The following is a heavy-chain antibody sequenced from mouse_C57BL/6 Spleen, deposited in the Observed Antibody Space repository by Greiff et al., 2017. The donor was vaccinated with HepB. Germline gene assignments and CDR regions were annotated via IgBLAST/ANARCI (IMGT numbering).Heavy chain of an antibody. V-gene: IGHV1-26*01. CDR1: GYTFTDYY. D-gene: IGHD2-3*01. Sequence: EVQLQQSGPELVKPGASVKISCKASGYTFTDYYMNWVKQSHGKSLEWIGDINPNNGGTSYNQKFKGKATLTVDKSSSTAYMELRSLTSEDSAVYYCARHGYYENYAMDYWGQGTSVTVSS. J-gene: IGHJ4*01. CDR3: ARHGYYENYAMDY. CDR2: INPNNGGT.